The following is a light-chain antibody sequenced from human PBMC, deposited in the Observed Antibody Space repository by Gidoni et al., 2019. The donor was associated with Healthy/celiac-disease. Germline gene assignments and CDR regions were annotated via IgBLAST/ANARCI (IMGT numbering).Light chain of an antibody. CDR1: QSISSW. CDR3: QQYPGT. CDR2: DAS. Sequence: DIQMTQSPSTLSASVGDRVTITCRASQSISSWLAWYQQNPGKAPKLLIYDASSLESGVPSRFTGSGSGTEFTLTISSLQPDDFATYYCQQYPGTFGQGTKLEIK. V-gene: IGKV1-5*01. J-gene: IGKJ2*02.